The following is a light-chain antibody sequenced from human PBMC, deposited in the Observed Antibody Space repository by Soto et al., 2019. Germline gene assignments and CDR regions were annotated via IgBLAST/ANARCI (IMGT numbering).Light chain of an antibody. V-gene: IGKV1-39*01. J-gene: IGKJ3*01. CDR1: QSIGIS. CDR2: AAS. CDR3: QQSYSLPPT. Sequence: DIQMAQSPSSLSASVGGGVTITCRASQSIGISLNWYQQRPGKAPKLLILAASTLQRGVPSRFSGSGSGTDFTLTISSLQPEVFATYYCQQSYSLPPTFGPGTKVDMK.